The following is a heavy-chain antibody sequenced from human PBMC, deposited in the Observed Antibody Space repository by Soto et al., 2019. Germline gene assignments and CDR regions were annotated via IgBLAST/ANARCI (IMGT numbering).Heavy chain of an antibody. CDR3: ARGSFDYYDSSGYNPLFDY. CDR1: GGSISSSSYY. V-gene: IGHV4-39*07. J-gene: IGHJ4*02. D-gene: IGHD3-22*01. CDR2: IYHSGST. Sequence: SETLSLTCTVSGGSISSSSYYWGWIRRPPGKGLEWIGYIYHSGSTYYNPSLKSRVTISVDRSKNQFSLKLSSVTAADTAVYYCARGSFDYYDSSGYNPLFDYWGQGTLVTVSS.